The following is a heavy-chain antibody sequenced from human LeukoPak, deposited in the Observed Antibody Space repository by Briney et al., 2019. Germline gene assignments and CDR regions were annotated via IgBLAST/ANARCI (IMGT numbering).Heavy chain of an antibody. J-gene: IGHJ4*02. CDR3: ARDTGYCSGGSCYHNYFDY. D-gene: IGHD2-15*01. V-gene: IGHV4-61*01. CDR2: VYYSGNT. Sequence: PSETLSLTCTVSGGSVRSGSYYWSWIRQPPGKGLEWIGYVYYSGNTDYSPSLKSRVTISVDPPRNQFFPKLTSVTAADTAVYYCARDTGYCSGGSCYHNYFDYWGPGTLVTVSS. CDR1: GGSVRSGSYY.